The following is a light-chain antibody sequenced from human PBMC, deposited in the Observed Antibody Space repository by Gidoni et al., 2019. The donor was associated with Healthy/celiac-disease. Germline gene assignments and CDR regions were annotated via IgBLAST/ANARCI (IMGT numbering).Light chain of an antibody. Sequence: EIQMTQSPSTLSASVGDRVTSTCRASQSISNWLACYQQKPGKAPKLLIYDASSLESGVPSRFSGSGSGTEFTLTISSLQPDDFATYYCQQYNSYPRTFGQGTKVEIK. V-gene: IGKV1-5*01. CDR3: QQYNSYPRT. CDR2: DAS. CDR1: QSISNW. J-gene: IGKJ1*01.